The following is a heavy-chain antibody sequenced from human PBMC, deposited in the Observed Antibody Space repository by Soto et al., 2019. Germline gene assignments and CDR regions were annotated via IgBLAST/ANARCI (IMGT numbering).Heavy chain of an antibody. CDR3: ARVMAYSSSLDYYYFGMDV. D-gene: IGHD6-6*01. CDR1: GGTFSSYA. V-gene: IGHV1-69*06. Sequence: SVKVSCKASGGTFSSYAISWVRQAPGQGLEWMGGIIPIFGTANYAQKFQGRVTITADKSTSTAYMELSSLRSEDTAVYYCARVMAYSSSLDYYYFGMDVWGQGTTVTVSS. CDR2: IIPIFGTA. J-gene: IGHJ6*02.